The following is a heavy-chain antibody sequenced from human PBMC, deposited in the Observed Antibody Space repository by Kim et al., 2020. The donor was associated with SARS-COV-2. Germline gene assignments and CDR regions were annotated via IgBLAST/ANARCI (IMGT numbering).Heavy chain of an antibody. Sequence: ASVKVSCKASGYTFTSYGISWVRQAPGQGLEWMGWISAYNGNTNYAQKLQGRVTMTTDTSTSTAYMELRSLRSDDTAVYYCAREGIPHPTGTHYYYYGMDVWGQGTTVTVSS. CDR1: GYTFTSYG. D-gene: IGHD1-1*01. V-gene: IGHV1-18*01. CDR2: ISAYNGNT. CDR3: AREGIPHPTGTHYYYYGMDV. J-gene: IGHJ6*02.